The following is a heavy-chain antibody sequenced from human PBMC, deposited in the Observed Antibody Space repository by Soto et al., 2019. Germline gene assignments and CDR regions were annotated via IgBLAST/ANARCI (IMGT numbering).Heavy chain of an antibody. D-gene: IGHD3-10*01. Sequence: PSETLSLTCAVSGGSISSGGYSWSWIRQPPGKGLEWIGYIYHSGSTYYNPSLKSRVTISVDRSKNQFSLKLSSVTAADTAVYYCARVRTATMVRGVIDYWGQGTLVTVSS. CDR2: IYHSGST. J-gene: IGHJ4*02. CDR3: ARVRTATMVRGVIDY. CDR1: GGSISSGGYS. V-gene: IGHV4-30-2*01.